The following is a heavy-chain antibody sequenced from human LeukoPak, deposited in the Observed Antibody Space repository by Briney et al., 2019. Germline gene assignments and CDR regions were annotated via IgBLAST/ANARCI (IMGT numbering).Heavy chain of an antibody. Sequence: SETLSLTCAVYGGSFSGYYWSWIRQPPGKGLEWIGEINHSGSTDYNPSLKSRVTISVDTSKNQFSLKLSSVTAADTAVYYCARGDFWSGYYLDYWGQGTLVTVSS. CDR3: ARGDFWSGYYLDY. CDR1: GGSFSGYY. J-gene: IGHJ4*02. V-gene: IGHV4-34*01. D-gene: IGHD3-3*01. CDR2: INHSGST.